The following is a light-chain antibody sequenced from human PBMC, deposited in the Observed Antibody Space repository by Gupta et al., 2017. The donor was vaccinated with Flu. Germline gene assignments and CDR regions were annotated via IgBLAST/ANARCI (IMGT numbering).Light chain of an antibody. Sequence: DIQMTQSPSILSASVGDRVTITCRANQSISNWLAWYQQKPGKAPNLLIYKASSLEGGVPSRFSGSGSGTEFTLTIHRLQPDDFATYYCQHYSSYWTFGQGTKVEIK. CDR1: QSISNW. CDR3: QHYSSYWT. J-gene: IGKJ1*01. CDR2: KAS. V-gene: IGKV1-5*03.